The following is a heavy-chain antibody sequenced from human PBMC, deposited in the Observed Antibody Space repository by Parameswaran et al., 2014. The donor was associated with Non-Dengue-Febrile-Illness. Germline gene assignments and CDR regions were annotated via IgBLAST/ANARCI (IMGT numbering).Heavy chain of an antibody. CDR3: AREQVTGDWNYFDY. Sequence: GGSLRLSCAASGFTFSSYEMNWVRQAPGKGLEWVSYISSSGSTIYYADSVKGRFTISRDNAKNSLYLQMNSLRAEDTAVYYCAREQVTGDWNYFDYWGQGTLVTVSS. D-gene: IGHD7-27*01. J-gene: IGHJ4*02. CDR1: GFTFSSYE. V-gene: IGHV3-48*03. CDR2: ISSSGSTI.